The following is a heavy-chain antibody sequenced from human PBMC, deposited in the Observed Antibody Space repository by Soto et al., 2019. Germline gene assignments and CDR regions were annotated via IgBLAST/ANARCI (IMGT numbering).Heavy chain of an antibody. CDR1: GGTFSSYA. Sequence: SVKVSCKASGGTFSSYAISWVRQAPGQGLEWMGGIIPIFGTANYAQKFQGRVTITADESTSTAYMELSSLRSEDTAVYYCARDIVVVVAATQNVYYYGMDVWGQGTTVTVSS. D-gene: IGHD2-15*01. CDR2: IIPIFGTA. V-gene: IGHV1-69*13. J-gene: IGHJ6*02. CDR3: ARDIVVVVAATQNVYYYGMDV.